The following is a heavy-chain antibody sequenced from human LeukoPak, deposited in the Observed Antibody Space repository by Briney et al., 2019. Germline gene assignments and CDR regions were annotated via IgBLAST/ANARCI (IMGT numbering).Heavy chain of an antibody. D-gene: IGHD5-12*01. CDR1: GGSNSSYY. CDR2: IYTSGST. J-gene: IGHJ3*01. CDR3: ARGGLRESRAFDF. V-gene: IGHV4-4*07. Sequence: SETLSLTCSVSGGSNSSYYWSWIRQSAGKGMEWIGRIYTSGSTNYNPSLKGRVTMSIDTSKNQISLQLNSVTAADTAVYYCARGGLRESRAFDFWGQGTMVPVSS.